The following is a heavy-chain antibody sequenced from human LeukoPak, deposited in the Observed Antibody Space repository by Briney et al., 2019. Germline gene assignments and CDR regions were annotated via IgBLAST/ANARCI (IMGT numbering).Heavy chain of an antibody. Sequence: PGRSLRLSCAASGFTFSIYAMHWVRQAPGKGLEWVAFISSDGSNKYYADSVEGRFTISRDNSKNTLYLQMNSLRDEDTAVYYCDPHDSSSHFWGQGTLVTVSS. D-gene: IGHD6-6*01. CDR3: DPHDSSSHF. J-gene: IGHJ4*02. CDR2: ISSDGSNK. CDR1: GFTFSIYA. V-gene: IGHV3-30-3*01.